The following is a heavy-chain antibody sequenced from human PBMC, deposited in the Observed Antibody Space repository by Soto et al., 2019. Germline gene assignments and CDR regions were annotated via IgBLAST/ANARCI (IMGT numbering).Heavy chain of an antibody. D-gene: IGHD3-3*01. V-gene: IGHV1-46*01. CDR1: GYTFTSYY. CDR3: ARYPRITIFGVDLYYYYYGMDV. CDR2: INPSGGST. J-gene: IGHJ6*02. Sequence: ASVKVSCKASGYTFTSYYMHWVRQAPGQGLEWMGIINPSGGSTSYAQKFQGRVTMTRDTSTSTVYMELSSLRSEDTAVYYCARYPRITIFGVDLYYYYYGMDVWGQGTTVTVSS.